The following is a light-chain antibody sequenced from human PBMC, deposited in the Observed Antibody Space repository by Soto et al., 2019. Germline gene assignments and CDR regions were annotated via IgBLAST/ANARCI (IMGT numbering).Light chain of an antibody. CDR2: DAS. V-gene: IGKV3-11*01. Sequence: EIVLTQSPATLSLSPGERVTLSCRARQSVSSYLAWYQQKRGQAPRLLIYDASNRATGIPARFSGSGSGTDFTLTISSLEPEDFAVYYWQQRSNWPYTFGQGTKLEIK. CDR3: QQRSNWPYT. J-gene: IGKJ2*01. CDR1: QSVSSY.